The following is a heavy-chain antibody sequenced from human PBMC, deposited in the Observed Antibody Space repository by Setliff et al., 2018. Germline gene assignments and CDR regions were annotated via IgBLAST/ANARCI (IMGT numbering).Heavy chain of an antibody. V-gene: IGHV4-34*01. Sequence: PSETLSLTCAVYGGSFSNYYWSWIRQPPGKGLEWIGEISHSGSTNYNPSLKSRVTMSVDKSKNQFSLILRSVTAADTAVYYCTSTPRGGINITTRAGAFDSWGQGTLVTVSS. CDR1: GGSFSNYY. CDR3: TSTPRGGINITTRAGAFDS. D-gene: IGHD6-6*01. CDR2: ISHSGST. J-gene: IGHJ4*02.